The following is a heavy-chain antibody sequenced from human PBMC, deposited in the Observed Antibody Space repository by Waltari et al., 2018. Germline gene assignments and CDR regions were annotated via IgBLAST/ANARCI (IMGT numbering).Heavy chain of an antibody. CDR2: IKQDGSEK. D-gene: IGHD3-9*01. V-gene: IGHV3-7*01. CDR3: ARGGKMTGRFDY. Sequence: EVQLVESGGGLVQPGGSLRLSCAASGFTFSYYWMSWVRQPPGKGLEWVANIKQDGSEKYYVDSVKGRFTISRDNAKNSLYLQMNSLRAEDTAVYYCARGGKMTGRFDYWGQGTLVTVSS. CDR1: GFTFSYYW. J-gene: IGHJ4*02.